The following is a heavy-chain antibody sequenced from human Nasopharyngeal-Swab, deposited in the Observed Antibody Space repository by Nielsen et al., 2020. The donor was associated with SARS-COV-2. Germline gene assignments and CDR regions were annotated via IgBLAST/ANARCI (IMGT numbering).Heavy chain of an antibody. J-gene: IGHJ5*02. CDR2: IYYSGST. V-gene: IGHV4-59*01. Sequence: RQAPGKGLEWIGYIYYSGSTNYNPSLKSRVTISVDTSKNQFSLKLSSVTAADTAVYYCAGLLRQQPHHQFDPWGQGTLVTVSS. CDR3: AGLLRQQPHHQFDP. D-gene: IGHD6-13*01.